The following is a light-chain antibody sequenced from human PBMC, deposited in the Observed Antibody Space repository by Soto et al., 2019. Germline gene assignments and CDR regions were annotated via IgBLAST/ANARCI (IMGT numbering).Light chain of an antibody. Sequence: DVLLTQSPLSSPVTLGQPASISCRSSQSLVHSDGYTYLSWLQQRPGQPPRLLIYRISNRFSGVPDRFSGSGAGTDFTLNISRVEAEDVAVYYCAQETHFPRTFGRGTKVEI. CDR1: QSLVHSDGYTY. J-gene: IGKJ1*01. CDR2: RIS. CDR3: AQETHFPRT. V-gene: IGKV2-24*01.